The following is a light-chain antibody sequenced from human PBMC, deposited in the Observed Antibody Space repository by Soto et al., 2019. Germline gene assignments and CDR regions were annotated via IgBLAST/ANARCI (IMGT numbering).Light chain of an antibody. CDR2: DVN. J-gene: IGLJ1*01. CDR3: SSYAGSNPLYV. Sequence: QSALTQPPSASGSPGQSVTISCTGTSSDVGVYNYVSWYQQHPGKAPKLMIYDVNKRPSGVPDRFSGSKSGNTASLTVSGLQAEDEAEYYCSSYAGSNPLYVCGTGTKLTVL. V-gene: IGLV2-8*01. CDR1: SSDVGVYNY.